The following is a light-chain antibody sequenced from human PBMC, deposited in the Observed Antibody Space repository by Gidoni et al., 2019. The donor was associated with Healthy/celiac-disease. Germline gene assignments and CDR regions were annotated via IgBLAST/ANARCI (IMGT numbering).Light chain of an antibody. V-gene: IGLV2-14*01. Sequence: QSALTQPDSVPGSPGQSITIPCTGTSSDVGGYNYVSWYKQHPVKAPKLMIYDVSNRPSVVSNRFSVSKSGNTASLTISGLQADDEADYYCSSYTSSSTLVVFGGGTKLTVL. CDR2: DVS. CDR3: SSYTSSSTLVV. CDR1: SSDVGGYNY. J-gene: IGLJ2*01.